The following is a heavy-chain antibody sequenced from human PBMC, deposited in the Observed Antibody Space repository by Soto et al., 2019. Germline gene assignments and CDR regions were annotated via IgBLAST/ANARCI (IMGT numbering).Heavy chain of an antibody. J-gene: IGHJ4*02. CDR2: IYHSGSA. Sequence: VELQESGPGLVKPSGTLSLTCAVSGDSVSSRFWWSWVRQSPGKGLEWIGEIYHSGSANYNPSLKSRVTMSVDNSKNQFSLKLNSVTAADTAVYYCARYNAASGTYYFDYWGQGTLVTVSS. CDR1: GDSVSSRFW. D-gene: IGHD6-13*01. V-gene: IGHV4-4*02. CDR3: ARYNAASGTYYFDY.